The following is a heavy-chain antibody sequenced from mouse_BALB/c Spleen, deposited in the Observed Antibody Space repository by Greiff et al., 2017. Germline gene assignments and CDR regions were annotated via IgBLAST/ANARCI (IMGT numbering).Heavy chain of an antibody. CDR3: ARERNYYGSWYFDV. CDR1: GYSITSDYA. J-gene: IGHJ1*01. V-gene: IGHV3-2*02. Sequence: EVQLQESGPGLVKPSQSLSLTCTVTGYSITSDYAWNWIRQFPGNKLEWMGYISYSGSTSYNPSLKSRISITRDTSKNQFFLQLNSVTTEDTATYYCARERNYYGSWYFDVWGAGTTVTVSS. D-gene: IGHD1-1*01. CDR2: ISYSGST.